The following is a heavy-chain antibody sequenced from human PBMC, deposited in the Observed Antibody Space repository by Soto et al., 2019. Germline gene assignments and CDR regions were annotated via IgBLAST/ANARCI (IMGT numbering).Heavy chain of an antibody. CDR2: IYYSGIT. CDR3: ARFFYQAEDGRRCTVPVSAFLLNRSSDL. Sequence: QHPGKGLEWIGDIYYSGITYYNPALKSRVTISGDTSKNQFSLKLNSVTAADPAVYYCARFFYQAEDGRRCTVPVSAFLLNRSSDL. D-gene: IGHD2-15*01. V-gene: IGHV4-31*02. J-gene: IGHJ2*01.